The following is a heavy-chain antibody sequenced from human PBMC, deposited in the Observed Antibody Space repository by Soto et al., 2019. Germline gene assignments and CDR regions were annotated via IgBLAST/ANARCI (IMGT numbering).Heavy chain of an antibody. CDR1: GFTFSNAW. CDR2: IKSKTDGGTT. J-gene: IGHJ3*02. CDR3: TTDGVVVPAATADAFDI. Sequence: PGGSLRLSCAASGFTFSNAWMSWVRQAPGKGLEWVGRIKSKTDGGTTDYAAPVKGRFTISRDDSKNTLYLQMNSLETEDTAVYYCTTDGVVVPAATADAFDIWGQGTMVTVSS. V-gene: IGHV3-15*01. D-gene: IGHD2-2*01.